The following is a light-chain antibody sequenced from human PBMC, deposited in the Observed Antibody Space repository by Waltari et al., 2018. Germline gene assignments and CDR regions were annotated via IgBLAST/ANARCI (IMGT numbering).Light chain of an antibody. CDR3: QQSYSTPPT. CDR2: AAS. V-gene: IGKV1-39*01. Sequence: MTQSPATLSVSPGERATLSCRASQSVSSTLAWYQQKPGKAPKLLIYAASSLQSGVPSRFSGSGSGTDFTLTISSLQPEDFATYYCQQSYSTPPTFGQGTKLEIK. J-gene: IGKJ2*01. CDR1: QSVSST.